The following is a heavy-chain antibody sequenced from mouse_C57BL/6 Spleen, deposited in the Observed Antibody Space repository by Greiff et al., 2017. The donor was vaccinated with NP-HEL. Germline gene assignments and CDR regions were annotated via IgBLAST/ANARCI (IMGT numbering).Heavy chain of an antibody. Sequence: VQLQQSGPELVKPGASVKISCKASGYTFTDYYMNWVKQSHGKSLEWIGDINPNNGGTSYNQKFKGKATLTVDKSSSTAYMELRSLTSEDSAVYYCARSTTANYYAMDYWGQGTSVTVSS. J-gene: IGHJ4*01. CDR1: GYTFTDYY. V-gene: IGHV1-26*01. CDR2: INPNNGGT. CDR3: ARSTTANYYAMDY. D-gene: IGHD1-2*01.